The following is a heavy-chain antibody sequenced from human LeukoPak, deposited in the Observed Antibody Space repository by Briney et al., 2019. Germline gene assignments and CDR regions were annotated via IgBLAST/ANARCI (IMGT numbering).Heavy chain of an antibody. D-gene: IGHD3-10*02. V-gene: IGHV3-48*03. Sequence: GGSLRRTCAASGFTFSSYEMNWVRQAPGKGLEWVSYISSSGSTIYYADSVKGRFTISRDNAKNSLYLQMNSLRAEDTAVYYCAELGITMIGGVWGKGTTVTISS. CDR2: ISSSGSTI. CDR1: GFTFSSYE. CDR3: AELGITMIGGV. J-gene: IGHJ6*04.